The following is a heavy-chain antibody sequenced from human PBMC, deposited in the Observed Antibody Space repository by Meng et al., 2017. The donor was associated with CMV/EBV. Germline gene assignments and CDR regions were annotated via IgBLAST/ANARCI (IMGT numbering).Heavy chain of an antibody. J-gene: IGHJ4*02. D-gene: IGHD2-21*01. Sequence: GGSLRLSCAASGFTVSSNYMSWVRQAPGKGLEWVSVIYSGGSTYYADSVMGRFTISRDNSKNTLYLQMNSLRAEDTAVYYCARDSYCGGDCYSDYWGQGTLVTVSS. CDR1: GFTVSSNY. CDR2: IYSGGST. V-gene: IGHV3-66*02. CDR3: ARDSYCGGDCYSDY.